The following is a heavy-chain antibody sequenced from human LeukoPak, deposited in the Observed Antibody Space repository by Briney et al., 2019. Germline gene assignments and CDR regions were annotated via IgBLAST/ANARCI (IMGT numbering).Heavy chain of an antibody. D-gene: IGHD6-19*01. Sequence: GSLRLSCAASGITFSSYDMNWVRQAPGKGLEWVSFISSSGSSIYYADSVKGRFTVSRDNAKNSLYLQMNSLRAEDTALYYCARTPSAWFFDCWGQGTLVTVSS. CDR2: ISSSGSSI. CDR3: ARTPSAWFFDC. J-gene: IGHJ4*02. CDR1: GITFSSYD. V-gene: IGHV3-48*03.